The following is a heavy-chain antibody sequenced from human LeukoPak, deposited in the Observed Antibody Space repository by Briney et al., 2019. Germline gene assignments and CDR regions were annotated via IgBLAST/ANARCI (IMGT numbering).Heavy chain of an antibody. V-gene: IGHV4-34*01. J-gene: IGHJ4*02. CDR2: INHSGST. D-gene: IGHD3-10*01. CDR1: GASFSGYY. CDR3: AEDLVRGGVGY. Sequence: SETLSLTCAVYGASFSGYYWSWIRQPPGKGLEWIGEINHSGSTNYNPSLESRVTISVDTSKNQFSLKLSSVTAADTAVYYCAEDLVRGGVGYWGQGTLVTVSS.